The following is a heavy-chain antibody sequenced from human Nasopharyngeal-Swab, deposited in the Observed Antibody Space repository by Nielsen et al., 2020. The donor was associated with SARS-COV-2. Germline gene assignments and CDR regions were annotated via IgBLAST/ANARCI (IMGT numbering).Heavy chain of an antibody. J-gene: IGHJ6*02. V-gene: IGHV3-23*01. D-gene: IGHD2-2*01. Sequence: GESLKISCAASGFTFSSYAMSWVRQAPGKGLEWVSAISGSGGSTYYADSVKGRFTISRDNSKNTLYLQMNSLRAEDTAVYYCAKDDGEVGYCSSTSCYYYGMDVWGQGTTVTVSS. CDR3: AKDDGEVGYCSSTSCYYYGMDV. CDR1: GFTFSSYA. CDR2: ISGSGGST.